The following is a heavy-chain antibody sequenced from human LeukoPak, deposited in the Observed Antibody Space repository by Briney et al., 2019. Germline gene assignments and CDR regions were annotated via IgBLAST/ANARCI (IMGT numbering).Heavy chain of an antibody. CDR2: FDPEDGET. D-gene: IGHD3-22*01. V-gene: IGHV1-24*01. Sequence: ASVKVSCKVSGYTLTELSMHWVRQAPGKGLEWMGGFDPEDGETIYAQKFQGRVTMTEDTSTDTAYMELTSLRSDDTAVYYCARDGDDYYDSRGYNYWGQGTLVTVSS. J-gene: IGHJ4*02. CDR1: GYTLTELS. CDR3: ARDGDDYYDSRGYNY.